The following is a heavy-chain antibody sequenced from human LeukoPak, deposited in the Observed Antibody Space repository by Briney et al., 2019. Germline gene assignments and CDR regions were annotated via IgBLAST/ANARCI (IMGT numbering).Heavy chain of an antibody. V-gene: IGHV1-2*02. J-gene: IGHJ4*02. D-gene: IGHD2-21*02. Sequence: GASVKVSCKASGYTFTGYYMHWVRQAPGQGLEWIGWINPNSGGTSYAQKFQGRVTMTGDTSISTAYMDLSKLRSDDTAVYYCARVSAGDCCFFNYWGQGTLVTVSS. CDR1: GYTFTGYY. CDR2: INPNSGGT. CDR3: ARVSAGDCCFFNY.